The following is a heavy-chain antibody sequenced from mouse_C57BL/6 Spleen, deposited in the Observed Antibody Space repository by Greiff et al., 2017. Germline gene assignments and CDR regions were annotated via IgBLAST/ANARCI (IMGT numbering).Heavy chain of an antibody. D-gene: IGHD2-4*01. CDR3: AREGIYYDYDECFDV. CDR2: ISYSGST. Sequence: EVKVVESGPGMVKPSQSLSLTCTVTGYSITSGYDWHWIRHFPGNKLEWMGYISYSGSTNYNPSLKSRISITHDTSKNHFFLKLNSVTTEDTATYDCAREGIYYDYDECFDVWGTGTTVTVSS. CDR1: GYSITSGYD. V-gene: IGHV3-1*01. J-gene: IGHJ1*03.